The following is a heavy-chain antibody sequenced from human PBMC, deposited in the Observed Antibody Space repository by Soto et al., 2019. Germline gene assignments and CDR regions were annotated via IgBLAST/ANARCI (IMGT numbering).Heavy chain of an antibody. CDR3: ATVRWELHDAFDI. CDR1: GGSISTGGYY. CDR2: IYHSGMT. V-gene: IGHV4-31*03. Sequence: QVQLQESGPGLVKPSQTLSLTCTVSGGSISTGGYYWSWIRQHPGRGLEWIGYIYHSGMTYSNPSLQSRVAISIATSKNKCSLKLSSVTAADTAVYYCATVRWELHDAFDIWGQGTMVSVSS. J-gene: IGHJ3*02. D-gene: IGHD1-26*01.